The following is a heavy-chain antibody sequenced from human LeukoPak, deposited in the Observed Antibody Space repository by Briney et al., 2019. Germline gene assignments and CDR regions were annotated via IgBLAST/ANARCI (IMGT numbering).Heavy chain of an antibody. CDR3: ARDLTRDAFDI. Sequence: SQTLSLTCTVSGGSISSGGYYWSWSRQHPGKGLEWIGYIYYSGSTYYNPSLKSRVTISVDTSKNQFSLKLSSVTAADTAVYYCARDLTRDAFDIWGQGTMVTVSS. CDR1: GGSISSGGYY. CDR2: IYYSGST. D-gene: IGHD3-9*01. V-gene: IGHV4-31*03. J-gene: IGHJ3*02.